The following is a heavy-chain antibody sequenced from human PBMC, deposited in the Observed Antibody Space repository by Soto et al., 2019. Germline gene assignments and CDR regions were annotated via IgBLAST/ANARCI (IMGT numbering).Heavy chain of an antibody. V-gene: IGHV2-5*01. J-gene: IGHJ4*02. D-gene: IGHD3-10*01. CDR2: IYGNDDK. CDR3: AHAPGYFYGPRSYSEFDH. CDR1: GFSLSTSDLG. Sequence: KESGPTLVKPTQTLTLTCTFSGFSLSTSDLGVGWIRQPPGKALEWLALIYGNDDKRFSPSLKSRLTITKDTSKNQVVLTLTNVDPVDTATYYCAHAPGYFYGPRSYSEFDHWGQGTPVTVSS.